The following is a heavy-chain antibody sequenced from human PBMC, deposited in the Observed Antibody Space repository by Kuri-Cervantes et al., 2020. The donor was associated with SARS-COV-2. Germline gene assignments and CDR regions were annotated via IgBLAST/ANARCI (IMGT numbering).Heavy chain of an antibody. D-gene: IGHD7-27*01. CDR2: ISSSSTI. J-gene: IGHJ4*02. Sequence: GESLKISCAASGFTFSSYSMNWVRQAPGKGLEWVSYISSSSTIYYADSVKGRFTISRDNAKNSLYLQMNSLRAEDTAVYYCAGELGNYFDYWGQGTLVTVSS. CDR3: AGELGNYFDY. V-gene: IGHV3-48*01. CDR1: GFTFSSYS.